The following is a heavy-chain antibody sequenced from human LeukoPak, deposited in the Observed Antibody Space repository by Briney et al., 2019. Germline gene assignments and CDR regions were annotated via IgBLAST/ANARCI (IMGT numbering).Heavy chain of an antibody. CDR3: ARPLTGTDAFDI. CDR1: GGSISSYY. CDR2: IYYSGST. J-gene: IGHJ3*02. V-gene: IGHV4-59*08. D-gene: IGHD1-20*01. Sequence: SETLSLTCTVSGGSISSYYWSWIRQPPGMGLEWIGYIYYSGSTNYNPSLKSRVTISVDTSKNQFSLKLSSVTAADTAVYYCARPLTGTDAFDIWGQGTMVTVSS.